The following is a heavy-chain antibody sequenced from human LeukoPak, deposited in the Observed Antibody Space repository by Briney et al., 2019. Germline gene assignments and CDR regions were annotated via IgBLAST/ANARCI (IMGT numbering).Heavy chain of an antibody. CDR2: IYHSGST. J-gene: IGHJ4*02. V-gene: IGHV4-38-2*02. D-gene: IGHD2-2*02. Sequence: PSETLSLTCTVSSGSISSGYYWGWIRQPPGKGLEWIGSIYHSGSTYYNPSLKSRVTISVDTSKNQFSLKLSSVTAADTAVYYCARQSSTSCYRDWGQGTLVTVSS. CDR1: SGSISSGYY. CDR3: ARQSSTSCYRD.